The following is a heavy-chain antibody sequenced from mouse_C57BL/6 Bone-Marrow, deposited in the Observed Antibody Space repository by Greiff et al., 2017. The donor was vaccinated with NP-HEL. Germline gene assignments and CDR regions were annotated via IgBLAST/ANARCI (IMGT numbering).Heavy chain of an antibody. Sequence: QVQLQQSGAELARPGASVKLSCKASGYTFTSYGISWVKQRTGQGLEWIGEIFPRSGNTYYNEKFKGKATLTADKSSSTAYMELRSLTSEDSAVYFCARSGGYSNSWFAYWGQGTLVTVSA. CDR2: IFPRSGNT. CDR3: ARSGGYSNSWFAY. J-gene: IGHJ3*01. CDR1: GYTFTSYG. V-gene: IGHV1-81*01. D-gene: IGHD2-5*01.